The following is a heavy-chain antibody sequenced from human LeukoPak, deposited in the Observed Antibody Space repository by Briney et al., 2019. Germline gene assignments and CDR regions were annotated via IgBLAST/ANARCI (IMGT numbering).Heavy chain of an antibody. Sequence: ASVKVSCKVSGYTLTELSMHWVRQAPGKGLEWMGGFDPEDGETIYAQKFQGRVTMTEDTSTDTAYMELSSLRSEDTAVYYCATYPITYCYGSGSPYYFDYWGQGTLVTVSS. CDR1: GYTLTELS. CDR2: FDPEDGET. J-gene: IGHJ4*02. D-gene: IGHD3-10*01. V-gene: IGHV1-24*01. CDR3: ATYPITYCYGSGSPYYFDY.